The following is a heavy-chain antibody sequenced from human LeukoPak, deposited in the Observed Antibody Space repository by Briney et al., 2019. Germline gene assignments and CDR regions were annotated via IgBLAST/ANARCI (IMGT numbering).Heavy chain of an antibody. V-gene: IGHV3-33*01. CDR1: GFTFSSYG. J-gene: IGHJ5*02. Sequence: PGGSLRLSCAASGFTFSSYGMHWVRQAPGKGLEWVAVIWYDGSNKYYADSVKGRFTISRDNSKNTLYLQMNSLRAEDTAVYYCARESGVQAAGSAWFDPWGQGTLVTVSS. CDR3: ARESGVQAAGSAWFDP. CDR2: IWYDGSNK. D-gene: IGHD6-13*01.